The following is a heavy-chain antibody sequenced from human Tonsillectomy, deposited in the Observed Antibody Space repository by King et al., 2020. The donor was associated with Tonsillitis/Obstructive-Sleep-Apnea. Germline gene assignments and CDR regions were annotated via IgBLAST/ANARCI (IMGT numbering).Heavy chain of an antibody. CDR2: INHSGST. D-gene: IGHD1-26*01. J-gene: IGHJ4*02. CDR3: ARGAGRSDPIDF. Sequence: VQLQQWGAGLLKPSETLSLTCAVYGGSFSGYYWSWIRQPPGKGLEWIGEINHSGSTNYNPSLKSRVTISVDTSKNQFSLKLSSVTAADTAVYYCARGAGRSDPIDFCGQGTLVTVSS. CDR1: GGSFSGYY. V-gene: IGHV4-34*01.